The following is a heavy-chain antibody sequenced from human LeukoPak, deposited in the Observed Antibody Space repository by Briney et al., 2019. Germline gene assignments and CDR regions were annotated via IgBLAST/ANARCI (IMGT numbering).Heavy chain of an antibody. CDR2: INPNSGGT. J-gene: IGHJ4*02. V-gene: IGHV1-2*02. Sequence: EASVKVSCKASGYTFTGYYIHWVRQAPGQGLGWMGWINPNSGGTNYAQKFQGRVTMTRDTSISTAYMELSRLRSDDTAVYYCARGLGAAAGRVFDYWGQGTLVTVSS. CDR3: ARGLGAAAGRVFDY. CDR1: GYTFTGYY. D-gene: IGHD6-13*01.